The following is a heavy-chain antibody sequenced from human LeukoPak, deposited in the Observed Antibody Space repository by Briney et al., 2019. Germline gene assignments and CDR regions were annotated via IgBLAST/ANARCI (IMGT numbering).Heavy chain of an antibody. CDR1: GYTFTSYD. J-gene: IGHJ6*03. Sequence: GASVKVSCKASGYTFTSYDINWVRQATRQGLEWMGWMNPNSGNTGYAQKLQGRVTMTRNTSISTAYMELSSLRSEDTAVYYCARGGRVSGWYRYYYYYMDVWGKGTTVTISS. V-gene: IGHV1-8*01. D-gene: IGHD6-19*01. CDR2: MNPNSGNT. CDR3: ARGGRVSGWYRYYYYYMDV.